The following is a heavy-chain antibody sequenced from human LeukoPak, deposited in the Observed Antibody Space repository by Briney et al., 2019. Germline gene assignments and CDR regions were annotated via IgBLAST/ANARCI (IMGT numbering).Heavy chain of an antibody. Sequence: SVKVSCKASGGTFSSYAISWVRQAPGQGLEWMGRIIPIFGIANYAQKFQGRVTITAGKSTSTAYMELSSLRSEDTAVYYCARDLTYYDSSGYPSYGMDVWGQGTTVTVSS. J-gene: IGHJ6*02. CDR2: IIPIFGIA. D-gene: IGHD3-22*01. CDR1: GGTFSSYA. V-gene: IGHV1-69*04. CDR3: ARDLTYYDSSGYPSYGMDV.